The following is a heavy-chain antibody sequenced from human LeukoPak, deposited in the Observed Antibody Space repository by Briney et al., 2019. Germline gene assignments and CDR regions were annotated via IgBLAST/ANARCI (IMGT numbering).Heavy chain of an antibody. V-gene: IGHV1-24*01. Sequence: ASVKVSCKVSGYTLTELSMHWVRQAPGKGLEWMGGFDPEDGETIYAQKFQGRVTMTEDTSTDTAYVELSSLRSEDTAVYYCATYYYDSSGSDYWGQGTLVTVSS. D-gene: IGHD3-22*01. CDR2: FDPEDGET. CDR3: ATYYYDSSGSDY. J-gene: IGHJ4*02. CDR1: GYTLTELS.